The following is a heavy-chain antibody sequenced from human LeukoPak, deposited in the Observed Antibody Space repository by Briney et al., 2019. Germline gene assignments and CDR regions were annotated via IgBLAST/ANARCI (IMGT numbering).Heavy chain of an antibody. CDR3: ARDGSGYDEVCYYYMDV. V-gene: IGHV4-30-4*01. J-gene: IGHJ6*03. CDR1: GGSISSGDYY. Sequence: PSETLSLTCTVSGGSISSGDYYWSWIRQPPGKGLEWIGYIYHSGSTYYNPSLKSRVTISVDRSKNQFSLKLSSVTAADTAVYYCARDGSGYDEVCYYYMDVWGKGTTVTVSS. D-gene: IGHD5-12*01. CDR2: IYHSGST.